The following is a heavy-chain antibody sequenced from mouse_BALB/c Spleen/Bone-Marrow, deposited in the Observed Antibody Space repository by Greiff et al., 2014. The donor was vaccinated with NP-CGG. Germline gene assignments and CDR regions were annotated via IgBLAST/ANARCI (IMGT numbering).Heavy chain of an antibody. V-gene: IGHV1S81*02. Sequence: LEESGAELVKPGASVKLSCKASGYTFTSYYMCWVKQRPGQGLEWIGEINPSNGGTNFNEKFKSKATLTVDKSSSTAYMLLSILTSEDSAVYYCTRSRRAMDHWGQGTSVTVPS. CDR1: GYTFTSYY. CDR2: INPSNGGT. D-gene: IGHD2-12*01. CDR3: TRSRRAMDH. J-gene: IGHJ4*01.